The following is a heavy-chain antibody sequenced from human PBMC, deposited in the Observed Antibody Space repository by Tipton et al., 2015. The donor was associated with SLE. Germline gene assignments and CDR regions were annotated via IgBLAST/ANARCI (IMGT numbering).Heavy chain of an antibody. CDR1: RFTFDDYA. J-gene: IGHJ4*02. CDR2: ISWGSNYI. Sequence: SLRLSCAASRFTFDDYAMHWVRQAPGKGLEWVAGISWGSNYIGYADSLKGRFIISSDNAKNSLYLQMDSMRTEDSALYYCGKGRNGGGYFDYWGQ. V-gene: IGHV3-9*01. CDR3: GKGRNGGGYFDY. D-gene: IGHD2-8*01.